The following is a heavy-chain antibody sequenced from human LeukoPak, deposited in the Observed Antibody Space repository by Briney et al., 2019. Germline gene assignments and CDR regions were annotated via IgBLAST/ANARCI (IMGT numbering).Heavy chain of an antibody. CDR3: ARDGMAAASDY. Sequence: GASVKVSCKASGYTFTSYAMHWVRQAPGQGLEWMGWINAGNGNTKYSQKFQGRVTITRDTSTSTAYMELRSLRSDDTAVYYCARDGMAAASDYWGQGTLVTVSS. CDR2: INAGNGNT. J-gene: IGHJ4*02. D-gene: IGHD6-13*01. CDR1: GYTFTSYA. V-gene: IGHV1-3*01.